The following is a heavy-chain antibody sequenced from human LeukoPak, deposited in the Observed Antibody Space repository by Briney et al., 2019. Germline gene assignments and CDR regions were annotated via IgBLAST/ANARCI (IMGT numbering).Heavy chain of an antibody. CDR1: GFTFSSSE. V-gene: IGHV3-48*03. CDR3: AFHYDSSGYYSYYFDY. D-gene: IGHD3-22*01. J-gene: IGHJ4*02. Sequence: GGSLRLSCAASGFTFSSSEMNWVRQAPGKGLEWVSHISSSGSTIYYAGSVKGRFTISRDNAKNSLYLQMNSLRAEDTAVYYCAFHYDSSGYYSYYFDYWGQGTLVTVSS. CDR2: ISSSGSTI.